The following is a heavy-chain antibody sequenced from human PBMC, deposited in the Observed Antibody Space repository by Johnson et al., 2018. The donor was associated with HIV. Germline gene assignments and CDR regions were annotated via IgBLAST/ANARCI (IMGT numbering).Heavy chain of an antibody. V-gene: IGHV3-9*01. D-gene: IGHD5-24*01. CDR3: AKDKWGGHNLHAIDI. CDR2: ISWNSGSI. J-gene: IGHJ3*02. CDR1: GFTFDDYA. Sequence: VQVVESGGGLVQPGRSLRLSCAASGFTFDDYAMHWVRQAPGKGLEWVSGISWNSGSIGYADSVKGRFTISRDNAKNSLYLQMNSLRPEDTALYYCAKDKWGGHNLHAIDIWGQGTMVTVSS.